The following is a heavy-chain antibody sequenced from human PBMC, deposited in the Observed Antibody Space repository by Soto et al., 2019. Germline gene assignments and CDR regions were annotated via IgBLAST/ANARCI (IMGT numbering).Heavy chain of an antibody. V-gene: IGHV4-39*01. Sequence: SETLSLTCSVSGGSISSSSYYWGWIRQPPGKGLEWIGSIYYSGTTYYNPSLKSRVTISVDTSKNQFSLTLSSVTAADTAVYYCARSPRITIFGVVISPPFDYWGQGTLVTVSS. CDR1: GGSISSSSYY. CDR2: IYYSGTT. J-gene: IGHJ4*02. CDR3: ARSPRITIFGVVISPPFDY. D-gene: IGHD3-3*01.